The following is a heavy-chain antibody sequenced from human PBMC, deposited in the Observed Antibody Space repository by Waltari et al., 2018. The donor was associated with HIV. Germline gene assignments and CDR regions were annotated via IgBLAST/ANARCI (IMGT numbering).Heavy chain of an antibody. D-gene: IGHD2-15*01. CDR1: GGSISSYY. J-gene: IGHJ5*02. V-gene: IGHV4-59*01. Sequence: QVQLQESGPGLVKPSETLSLTCTVSGGSISSYYWSWIRQPPGKGLEWIGYIYYSGSTNHTPSLKSRVTISVDTSKNQFSLKLSSVTAADTAVYYCARVRNGGSCSGSHSCWFDPWGQGTLVTVSS. CDR3: ARVRNGGSCSGSHSCWFDP. CDR2: IYYSGST.